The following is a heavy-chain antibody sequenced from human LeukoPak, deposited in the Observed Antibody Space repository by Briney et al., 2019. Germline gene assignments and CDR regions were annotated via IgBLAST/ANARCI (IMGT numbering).Heavy chain of an antibody. D-gene: IGHD4-23*01. Sequence: SETLSLTXTVSGYSISSGYYWGWIRQPPGKGLEWIGSIYHSGSTYYNPSLKSRVTISVDTSKNQFSLKLSSVTAADTAVYYCARVPTVVISKGLDYWGQGTLVTVSS. CDR1: GYSISSGYY. V-gene: IGHV4-38-2*02. J-gene: IGHJ4*02. CDR2: IYHSGST. CDR3: ARVPTVVISKGLDY.